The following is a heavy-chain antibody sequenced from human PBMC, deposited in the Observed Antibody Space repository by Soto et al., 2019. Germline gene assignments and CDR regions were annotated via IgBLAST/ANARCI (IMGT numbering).Heavy chain of an antibody. V-gene: IGHV3-7*01. D-gene: IGHD3-16*02. CDR3: ARYRPFRAFDF. CDR1: GFIFSSNW. J-gene: IGHJ3*01. Sequence: GGSLRLSCAASGFIFSSNWMGWVRQAPGRGLEWVANIKQDGSEKYHVDSVKGRFTISRDNAKNSLYLQINSLRAEDTAVYYCARYRPFRAFDFWGQGTVVTVSS. CDR2: IKQDGSEK.